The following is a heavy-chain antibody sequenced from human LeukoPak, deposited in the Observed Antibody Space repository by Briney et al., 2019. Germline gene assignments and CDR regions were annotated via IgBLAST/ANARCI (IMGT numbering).Heavy chain of an antibody. J-gene: IGHJ4*02. CDR1: GYTLTELS. V-gene: IGHV1-24*01. CDR3: ARDLGYCTNGVCYGPDY. D-gene: IGHD2-8*01. Sequence: ASVKVSCKVSGYTLTELSMHWVRQAPGKGLEWMGGFDPEDGETIYAQKFQGRVTMTEDTSTDTAYMELSRLRSDDTAVYYCARDLGYCTNGVCYGPDYWGQGTLVTVSS. CDR2: FDPEDGET.